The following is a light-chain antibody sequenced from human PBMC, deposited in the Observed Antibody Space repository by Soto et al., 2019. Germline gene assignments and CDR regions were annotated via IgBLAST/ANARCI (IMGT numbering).Light chain of an antibody. CDR3: QLYSGSPIFT. CDR2: GAS. CDR1: QNIACSY. V-gene: IGKV3-20*01. J-gene: IGKJ3*01. Sequence: IVLTQSPGTLSLSPGERATLSCRASQNIACSYLAWYQQKPGQAPRLLVYGASTRASGIPDRFSGSGSGTDFNLTISRLEPEDFAVYYCQLYSGSPIFTFGPGTKVDIK.